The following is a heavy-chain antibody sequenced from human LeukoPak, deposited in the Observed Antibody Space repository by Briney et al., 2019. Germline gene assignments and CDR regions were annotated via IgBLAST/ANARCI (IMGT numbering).Heavy chain of an antibody. CDR2: IRYDGSNK. J-gene: IGHJ4*02. CDR3: AKTYSGYDFPFDY. CDR1: GFTFSSYG. V-gene: IGHV3-30*02. Sequence: PGGSLRLSCAASGFTFSSYGMHWVRQAPGKGLEWVAFIRYDGSNKYYADSVKGRFTISRDNSKNTLYLQMNSLRAEDTAVYYCAKTYSGYDFPFDYWGQGTLVTVSS. D-gene: IGHD5-12*01.